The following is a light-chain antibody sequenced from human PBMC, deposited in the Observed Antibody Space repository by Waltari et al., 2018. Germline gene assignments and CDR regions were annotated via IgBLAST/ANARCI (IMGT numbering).Light chain of an antibody. CDR2: GAF. J-gene: IGKJ4*01. CDR3: QQYIDWPPALT. CDR1: QSVGSK. V-gene: IGKV3-15*01. Sequence: IVMTQSPVTLSVSPGEIVTLSCRASQSVGSKVAWYQQKPGQPPRLLIYGAFITAPGSPTRFRGSGSGTDFTLTITSLQSEDFADYYCQQYIDWPPALTFGGGTKLDIK.